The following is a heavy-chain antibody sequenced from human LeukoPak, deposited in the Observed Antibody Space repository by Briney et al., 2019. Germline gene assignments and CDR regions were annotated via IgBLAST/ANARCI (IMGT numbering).Heavy chain of an antibody. Sequence: GGSLRLSRAASGFSFSIYFMNWVRQAPGKGLEWVSSISRTSEYIHYADSVRSRFAISRDNAKNSVYLQMNSLRAEDTAVYFCAGGGDFDYWGQGILVTVSA. D-gene: IGHD3-16*01. CDR1: GFSFSIYF. CDR3: AGGGDFDY. V-gene: IGHV3-21*01. J-gene: IGHJ4*02. CDR2: ISRTSEYI.